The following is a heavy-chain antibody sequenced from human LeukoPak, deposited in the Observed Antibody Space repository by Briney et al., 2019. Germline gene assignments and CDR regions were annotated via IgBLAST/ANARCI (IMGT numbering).Heavy chain of an antibody. J-gene: IGHJ3*02. V-gene: IGHV3-48*01. CDR2: ISSSSSTI. CDR1: GFTFSSYS. CDR3: ARDGWYSSGRYAGAFDI. D-gene: IGHD6-19*01. Sequence: PGGSLRLSCAASGFTFSSYSMNWVRQAPGKGLEWVSYISSSSSTIYYADSVKGRFTISRDNAKNSLYLQMDSLRGEDTPVYHCARDGWYSSGRYAGAFDIWGQGTVVTVSS.